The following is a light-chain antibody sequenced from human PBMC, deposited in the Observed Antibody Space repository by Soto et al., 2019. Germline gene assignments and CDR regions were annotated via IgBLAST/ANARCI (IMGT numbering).Light chain of an antibody. V-gene: IGKV1-12*01. CDR1: QGISNC. J-gene: IGKJ5*01. Sequence: DIQMTQSPSSVTASVGDRVTITCRASQGISNCIAWYQQKPGKAPQLLIYSASTIQSGVPSRFSGSGSGTGFTLTICSLQPEDFATYYSQQCNSFPITFGQGTRLEIK. CDR3: QQCNSFPIT. CDR2: SAS.